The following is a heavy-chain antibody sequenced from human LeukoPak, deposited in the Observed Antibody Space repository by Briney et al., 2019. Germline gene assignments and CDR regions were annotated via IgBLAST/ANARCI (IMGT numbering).Heavy chain of an antibody. D-gene: IGHD6-6*01. CDR2: INSDGSST. CDR1: GSTFSSYW. V-gene: IGHV3-74*01. J-gene: IGHJ4*02. CDR3: ARGPNSNWSGLDF. Sequence: GGSLRLSCAASGSTFSSYWMHWVRQAPGKGLVWVSRINSDGSSTSYADSVKGRFTVSRDNAKNTLYLQVNNLRAEDTAVYYCARGPNSNWSGLDFWGQGTLLTVSS.